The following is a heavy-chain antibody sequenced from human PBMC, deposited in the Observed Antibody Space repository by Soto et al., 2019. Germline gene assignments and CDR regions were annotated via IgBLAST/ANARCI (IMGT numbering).Heavy chain of an antibody. CDR3: ARESAQQLATHNFDY. J-gene: IGHJ4*02. D-gene: IGHD6-13*01. V-gene: IGHV4-59*01. CDR1: GGSISSYY. CDR2: IYYSGST. Sequence: PSETLSLTCTVSGGSISSYYWSWIRQPPGKGLEWIGYIYYSGSTNYNPSLKSRVTISVDTSKNQFSLKLSSVTAADTAVYYCARESAQQLATHNFDYWGQGTLVTVSS.